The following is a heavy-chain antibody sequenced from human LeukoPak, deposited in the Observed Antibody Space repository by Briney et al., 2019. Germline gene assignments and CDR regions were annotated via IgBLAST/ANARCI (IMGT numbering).Heavy chain of an antibody. D-gene: IGHD6-19*01. CDR1: GGSISSYY. V-gene: IGHV4-4*07. J-gene: IGHJ4*02. CDR3: ARESISVGDY. CDR2: IYSSGST. Sequence: PSETLSLTCTVSGGSISSYYWSWIRQPAGKGLEWIGRIYSSGSTNFNSSLKSRVTMSVDTSKNQVSLNLSSVTAADTAVYYCARESISVGDYWGQGALVTVSS.